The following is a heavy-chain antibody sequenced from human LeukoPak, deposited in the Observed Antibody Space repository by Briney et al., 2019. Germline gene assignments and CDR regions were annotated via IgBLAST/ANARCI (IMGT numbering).Heavy chain of an antibody. D-gene: IGHD2-15*01. CDR1: GFTFNTYA. J-gene: IGHJ5*02. CDR2: ISGHGRST. V-gene: IGHV3-23*01. CDR3: AKDDCSGGSCFEYFDH. Sequence: PGGSLRLSCAASGFTFNTYAMNWVRQAPGKGPEWVSAISGHGRSTYYADSVKGRFSISRDNSNNTLYLEMNSLRAEDTAVYYCAKDDCSGGSCFEYFDHWGQGTLVTVSS.